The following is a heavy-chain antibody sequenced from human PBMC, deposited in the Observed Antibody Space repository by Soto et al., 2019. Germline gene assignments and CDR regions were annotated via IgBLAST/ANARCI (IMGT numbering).Heavy chain of an antibody. CDR2: INNGGEST. D-gene: IGHD3-10*01. J-gene: IGHJ4*02. CDR3: ATSWGTYYNTGFDC. Sequence: EVQLLESGGGLVQPGGSLRLSCAPSGFTFSSYAMNWVRQAPGKGLEWVSGINNGGESTSYADSVKGRFTISRDNSKNTVFLQMNNLRVEDTAVYYCATSWGTYYNTGFDCWGQGTLVTVAS. CDR1: GFTFSSYA. V-gene: IGHV3-23*01.